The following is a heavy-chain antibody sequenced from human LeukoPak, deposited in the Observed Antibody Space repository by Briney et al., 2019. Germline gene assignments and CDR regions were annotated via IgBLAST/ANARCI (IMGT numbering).Heavy chain of an antibody. D-gene: IGHD3-22*01. CDR3: ARETTYYYDSSGYYYGRYFDY. CDR1: GGSISSYY. CDR2: IYYSGST. V-gene: IGHV4-59*01. J-gene: IGHJ4*02. Sequence: SETLSLTCTVSGGSISSYYWSLIRQPPGKGLEWIGYIYYSGSTNYNPSLKSRVTISVDTSKNQFSLKLSSVTAADTAVYYCARETTYYYDSSGYYYGRYFDYWGQGTLVTVSS.